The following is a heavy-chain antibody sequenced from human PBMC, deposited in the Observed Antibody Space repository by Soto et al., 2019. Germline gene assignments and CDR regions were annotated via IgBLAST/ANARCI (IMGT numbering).Heavy chain of an antibody. J-gene: IGHJ4*02. CDR3: AKDQGGGYCSSTSCYTFDY. CDR2: IREDGGST. D-gene: IGHD2-2*02. CDR1: GFTFDDYA. Sequence: GGSLRLSCAASGFTFDDYAMHWVWQAQGQGLEWVSLIREDGGSTYYAGYVKGRFTISRDNSKNSLYLQRNSLRADDTALYYCAKDQGGGYCSSTSCYTFDYWGQGTLVTVSS. V-gene: IGHV3-43D*04.